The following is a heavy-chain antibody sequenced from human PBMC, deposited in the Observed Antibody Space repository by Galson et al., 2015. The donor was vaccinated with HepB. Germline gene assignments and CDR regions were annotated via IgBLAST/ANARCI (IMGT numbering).Heavy chain of an antibody. J-gene: IGHJ6*02. CDR3: ARDGERDSGYDLGYYYGMDV. Sequence: SLRLSCAASGFTFSSYAMHWVRQAPGKGLEWVAVISYDGSNKYYADSVKGRFTISRDNSKNTLYLQMNSLRAEDTAVYYCARDGERDSGYDLGYYYGMDVWGQGTTVTVSS. D-gene: IGHD5-12*01. CDR1: GFTFSSYA. CDR2: ISYDGSNK. V-gene: IGHV3-30*04.